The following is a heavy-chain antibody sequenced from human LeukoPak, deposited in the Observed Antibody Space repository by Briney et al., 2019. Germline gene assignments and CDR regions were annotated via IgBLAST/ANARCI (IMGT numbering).Heavy chain of an antibody. CDR2: VYYSGVI. J-gene: IGHJ4*02. CDR1: GGSITTTGFF. D-gene: IGHD6-6*01. CDR3: ARRGKYSTSSFDY. Sequence: PSETLSLTCTVSGGSITTTGFFWGWIRQPPGKGLEWIGTVYYSGVIYYNPSVKSRLTISVDTSKNQFSLKMSSVTAADTAVYYCARRGKYSTSSFDYWGQGTLVTVSS. V-gene: IGHV4-39*01.